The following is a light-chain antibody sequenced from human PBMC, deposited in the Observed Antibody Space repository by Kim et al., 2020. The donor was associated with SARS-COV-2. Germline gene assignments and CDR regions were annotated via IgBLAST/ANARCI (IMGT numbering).Light chain of an antibody. CDR3: QVWDSSSDHPV. J-gene: IGLJ3*02. Sequence: PGNMARITCGGNNIGSKRLHWYQQKPGQAPVLVIYYDSDRPSGIPERFSGSNSGNTATLTISRVEAGDEADYYCQVWDSSSDHPVFGGGTKLTVL. V-gene: IGLV3-21*04. CDR2: YDS. CDR1: NIGSKR.